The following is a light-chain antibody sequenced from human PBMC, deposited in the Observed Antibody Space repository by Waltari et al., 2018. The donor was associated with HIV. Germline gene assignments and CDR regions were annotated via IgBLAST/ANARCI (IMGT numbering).Light chain of an antibody. CDR1: SSAVGGYNY. J-gene: IGLJ3*02. CDR3: CSYAGSYGV. V-gene: IGLV2-11*01. Sequence: QSALTQPRSVSGSPGQSVTISCTGTSSAVGGYNYVSWYQQHPGKAPKRMIYDVSKRPSGVPDRFSGSKSGNTAFLTISGLQAEDEADYYCCSYAGSYGVFGGGTKLTVL. CDR2: DVS.